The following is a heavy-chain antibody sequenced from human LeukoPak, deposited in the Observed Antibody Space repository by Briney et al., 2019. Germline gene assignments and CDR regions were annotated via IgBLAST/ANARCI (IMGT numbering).Heavy chain of an antibody. CDR2: IKQDGSEK. D-gene: IGHD3-16*01. CDR3: ARDHYDYVWGSYKEGAFDI. Sequence: GGSLRLSCAASEFIVSINYMTWVRQAPGKGLEWVANIKQDGSEKYYVDSVKGRFTISRDNAKNSLYLQMNSLRAEDTAVYYCARDHYDYVWGSYKEGAFDIWGQGTMVTVSS. V-gene: IGHV3-7*01. CDR1: EFIVSINY. J-gene: IGHJ3*02.